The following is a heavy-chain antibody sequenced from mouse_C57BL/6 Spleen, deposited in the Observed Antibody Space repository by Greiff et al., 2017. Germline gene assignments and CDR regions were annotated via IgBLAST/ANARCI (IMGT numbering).Heavy chain of an antibody. CDR3: ARGGDYYGSHYYAMDD. Sequence: QVQLKQPGAELVKPGASVKLSCKASGYTFTSYWMHWVKQRPGQGLEWIGMIHPNSGSTNYNEKFKSKATLTVDKSSSTAYMQLSSLTSEDSAVYYCARGGDYYGSHYYAMDDWGQGTSVTVSS. CDR1: GYTFTSYW. D-gene: IGHD1-1*01. CDR2: IHPNSGST. J-gene: IGHJ4*01. V-gene: IGHV1-64*01.